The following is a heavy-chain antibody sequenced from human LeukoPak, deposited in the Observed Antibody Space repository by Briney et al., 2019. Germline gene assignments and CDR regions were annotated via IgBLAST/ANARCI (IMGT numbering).Heavy chain of an antibody. CDR2: IKTDGSEE. Sequence: PGGSLRLSCEGSGFTFSNYWMGWVRQAPGKGLQWVADIKTDGSEEYYVDSVKGRFTISRDNAKNSLYLQMNSLIAEDTAVYYFATYSSLNRREFQYGAEGTVLPVS. CDR1: GFTFSNYW. V-gene: IGHV3-7*01. D-gene: IGHD3-22*01. J-gene: IGHJ1*01. CDR3: ATYSSLNRREFQY.